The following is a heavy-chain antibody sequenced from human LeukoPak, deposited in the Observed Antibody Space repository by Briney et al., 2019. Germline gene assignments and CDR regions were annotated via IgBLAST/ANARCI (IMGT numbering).Heavy chain of an antibody. V-gene: IGHV3-7*01. CDR2: IKQDGSEK. CDR1: GFTFSSYW. J-gene: IGHJ5*02. CDR3: ARRGGTSSSWYGSWENWFDP. D-gene: IGHD6-13*01. Sequence: GGSLRLSCAASGFTFSSYWMSWVRQAPGKGLEWVANIKQDGSEKYYVDSVKGRFTISRDNAKNSLYLQMNSLRAGDTAVYYCARRGGTSSSWYGSWENWFDPWGQGTLVTVSS.